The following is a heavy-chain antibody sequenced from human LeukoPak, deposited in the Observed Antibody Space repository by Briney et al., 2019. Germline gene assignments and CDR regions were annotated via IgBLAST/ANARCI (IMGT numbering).Heavy chain of an antibody. CDR2: IYYSGST. J-gene: IGHJ5*02. V-gene: IGHV4-39*07. Sequence: SETLSLTCTVSGGSISSSSYYWGWIRQPPGKGLEWIGSIYYSGSTYYNPSLKSRVTISVDTSKYQFSLKLSSVTAADTAVYYCARDRRHSSSWYGDWFDPWGQGTLVTVSS. CDR1: GGSISSSSYY. CDR3: ARDRRHSSSWYGDWFDP. D-gene: IGHD6-13*01.